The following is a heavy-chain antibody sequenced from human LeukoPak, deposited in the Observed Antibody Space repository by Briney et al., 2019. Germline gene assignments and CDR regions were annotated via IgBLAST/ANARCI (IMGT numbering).Heavy chain of an antibody. CDR2: IYHSGST. D-gene: IGHD6-25*01. J-gene: IGHJ5*02. CDR1: GDSISSSTW. V-gene: IGHV4-4*02. Sequence: SETLSLTCAVSGDSISSSTWWTWVRQPPGKGLEWIGEIYHSGSTNYNPSLKSRVTMSLDKSKNQFSLKATSVTAADTAVYYCAREAAGQWFDPWGQGTLVTVSS. CDR3: AREAAGQWFDP.